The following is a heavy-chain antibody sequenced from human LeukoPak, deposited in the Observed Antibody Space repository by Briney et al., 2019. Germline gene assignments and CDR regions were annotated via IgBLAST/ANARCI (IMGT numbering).Heavy chain of an antibody. V-gene: IGHV5-51*01. CDR1: GYSFTTYW. J-gene: IGHJ4*02. D-gene: IGHD1-1*01. Sequence: GESLKISCKGSGYSFTTYWIGWVRQMPGKGLECMGIIYPDDSDTRYSPSFQGQVTISADKSISTAYLQLSSLKASDTAMYYCARHETGPYFDYWGQGTLVTVSS. CDR3: ARHETGPYFDY. CDR2: IYPDDSDT.